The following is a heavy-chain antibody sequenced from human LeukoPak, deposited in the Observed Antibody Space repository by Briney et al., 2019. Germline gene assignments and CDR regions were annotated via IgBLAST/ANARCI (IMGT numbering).Heavy chain of an antibody. CDR2: ISSSSSYI. CDR1: GGSISSSSYY. J-gene: IGHJ3*02. Sequence: ETLSLTCTVSGGSISSSSYYWGWVRQAPGKGLEWVSSISSSSSYIYYADSVKGRFTISRDNAKNSLYLQMNSLRAEDTAVYYCASEQRGGAFDIWGQGTMVTVSS. V-gene: IGHV3-21*01. CDR3: ASEQRGGAFDI. D-gene: IGHD3-16*01.